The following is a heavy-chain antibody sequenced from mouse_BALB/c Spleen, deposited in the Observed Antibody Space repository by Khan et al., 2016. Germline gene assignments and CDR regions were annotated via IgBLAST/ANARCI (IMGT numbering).Heavy chain of an antibody. D-gene: IGHD2-1*01. J-gene: IGHJ4*01. CDR3: ASDLLWYAMDY. CDR2: IDPYNGGT. CDR1: GYAFTSYY. Sequence: VQLQQSGPELVKPGASVKVSCKASGYAFTSYYMYWVKQSQGKSLEWIGYIDPYNGGTSYNQKFKGKATLTVDKSSSTAYMHLNSLTSEDSADYYCASDLLWYAMDYWGQGTSVTVSS. V-gene: IGHV1S135*01.